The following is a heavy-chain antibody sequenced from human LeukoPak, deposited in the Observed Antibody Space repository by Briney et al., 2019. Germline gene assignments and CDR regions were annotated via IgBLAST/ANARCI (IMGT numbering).Heavy chain of an antibody. CDR1: GGSISNYF. V-gene: IGHV4-4*07. CDR2: IYSTGRS. D-gene: IGHD3-22*01. Sequence: SETLSLTCTVSGGSISNYFWSWVRQPAGKGLEWIGRIYSTGRSDYNPSLKSRITISVDTSKNQFSLKLSSVTAADTAVYYCARSPYDSSGYYFDYWGQGTLVTVSS. J-gene: IGHJ4*02. CDR3: ARSPYDSSGYYFDY.